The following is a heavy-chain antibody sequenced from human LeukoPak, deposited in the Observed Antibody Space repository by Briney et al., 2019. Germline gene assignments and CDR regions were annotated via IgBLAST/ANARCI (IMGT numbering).Heavy chain of an antibody. D-gene: IGHD6-19*01. J-gene: IGHJ3*02. CDR1: GFTFSSYG. V-gene: IGHV3-30*02. Sequence: QTGGSLRLSCAASGFTFSSYGMHWVRQAPGKGLEWVAFIRYDGSNKYYADSVKGRFTISRDNSKNTLYLQMNSLRAEDTAVYYCARGARGWYHAFDIWGQGTMVTVSS. CDR3: ARGARGWYHAFDI. CDR2: IRYDGSNK.